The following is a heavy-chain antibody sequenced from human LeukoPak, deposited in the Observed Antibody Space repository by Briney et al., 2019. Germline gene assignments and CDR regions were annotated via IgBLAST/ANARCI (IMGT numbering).Heavy chain of an antibody. CDR2: ISYDGSNK. CDR3: AKDRPNAPR. CDR1: GFTFSSYA. J-gene: IGHJ4*02. V-gene: IGHV3-30*04. D-gene: IGHD4/OR15-4a*01. Sequence: PGGSLRLSCAASGFTFSSYAMHWVRQAPGKGLEWVAVISYDGSNKYYADSVKGRFTISRDNSKNTLYLQMNSLRAEDTAVYYCAKDRPNAPRWGQGTLVTVSS.